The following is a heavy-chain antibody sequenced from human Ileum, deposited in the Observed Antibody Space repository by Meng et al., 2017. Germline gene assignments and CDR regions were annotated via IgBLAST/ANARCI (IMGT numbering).Heavy chain of an antibody. V-gene: IGHV1-8*01. D-gene: IGHD3-22*01. CDR3: ARVVDSEFAY. Sequence: ASVKVSCKASGYTFTSYDINWLRQAPGQGLEWMGWMNPNSGNTDYAPKFQGRITMTRDTSISTAYMELSSLRSEDTAVYFCARVVDSEFAYWGQGTPVTVSS. J-gene: IGHJ4*02. CDR2: MNPNSGNT. CDR1: GYTFTSYD.